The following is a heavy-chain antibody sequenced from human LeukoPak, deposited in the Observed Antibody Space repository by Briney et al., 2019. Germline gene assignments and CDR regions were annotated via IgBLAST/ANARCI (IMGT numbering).Heavy chain of an antibody. CDR1: GFTFSSYS. CDR2: ISNSGSTI. J-gene: IGHJ4*02. D-gene: IGHD3-16*02. Sequence: GGSLRLSCAASGFTFSSYSVNWVRQAPGKGLEWVSYISNSGSTIYYADSVKGRFTISRDNAKNSPYLQMNSLRAEDTAVYYCARDGGTYRRYLDYWGQGTLVTVTS. CDR3: ARDGGTYRRYLDY. V-gene: IGHV3-48*04.